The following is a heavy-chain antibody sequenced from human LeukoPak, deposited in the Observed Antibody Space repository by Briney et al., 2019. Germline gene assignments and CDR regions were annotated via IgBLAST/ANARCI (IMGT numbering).Heavy chain of an antibody. J-gene: IGHJ5*02. Sequence: SGTLSLTCAVSGDSISSNKWWSWVRQPPGKGLEWLGEIYRSGSTNYNPSLNSRLTISLDKSKNQFSLNVSSVTAADTAVYYCASGGYCGGASCYPNWFDPWGQGTLVTVSS. D-gene: IGHD2-15*01. CDR3: ASGGYCGGASCYPNWFDP. CDR1: GDSISSNKW. CDR2: IYRSGST. V-gene: IGHV4-4*02.